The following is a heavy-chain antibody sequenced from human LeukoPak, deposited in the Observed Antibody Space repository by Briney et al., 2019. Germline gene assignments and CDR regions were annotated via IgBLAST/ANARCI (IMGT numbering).Heavy chain of an antibody. CDR3: AQGSFDY. V-gene: IGHV3-33*01. CDR1: GFTFSSYG. D-gene: IGHD3-10*01. CDR2: IWHDGSNK. Sequence: GGSLRLSCAASGFTFSSYGMHWVRQALGKGLEWVAVIWHDGSNKYYADSVKGRFTISRDNSKNTLYLQMNSLRAEDTAVYYCAQGSFDYWGQGTLVTVSS. J-gene: IGHJ4*02.